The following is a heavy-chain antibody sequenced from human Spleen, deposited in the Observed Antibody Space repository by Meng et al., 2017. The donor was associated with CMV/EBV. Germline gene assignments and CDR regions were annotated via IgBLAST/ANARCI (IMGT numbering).Heavy chain of an antibody. V-gene: IGHV3-7*01. CDR3: ARQLGTGDDFWSGYYERTGPSCIDY. CDR2: IKQDGSEK. Sequence: SCKGSGYSFTNYWIGWVRQAPGKGLEWVANIKQDGSEKYYVDSVKGRFTISRDNAKNSLYLQMNSLRAEDTAVYYCARQLGTGDDFWSGYYERTGPSCIDYWGQGTLVTVSS. D-gene: IGHD3-3*01. J-gene: IGHJ4*02. CDR1: GYSFTNYW.